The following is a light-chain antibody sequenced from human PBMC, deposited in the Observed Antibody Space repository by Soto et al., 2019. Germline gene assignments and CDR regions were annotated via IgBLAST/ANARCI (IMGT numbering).Light chain of an antibody. CDR1: QDIRKN. CDR3: QQYDNLLPIT. J-gene: IGKJ5*01. V-gene: IGKV1-33*01. CDR2: DAS. Sequence: IQMTQSPSSLSASVGDRVTTTCQASQDIRKNLNWYQQKPGKAPKLLIYDASSLQTGIPSRFSGSGSATHFTFTISSLQPEDIATYYCQQYDNLLPITFGQGTRLEIK.